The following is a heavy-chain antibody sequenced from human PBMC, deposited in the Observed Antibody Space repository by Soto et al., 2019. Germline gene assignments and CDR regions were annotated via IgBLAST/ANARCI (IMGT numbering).Heavy chain of an antibody. D-gene: IGHD3-10*01. V-gene: IGHV3-53*01. J-gene: IGHJ4*02. CDR1: GFTVGNNY. Sequence: EVQLVESGGGLIQPGGSLKLSCTASGFTVGNNYMSWVRQAPGKGLEWVSLIYSTGTTKYADSVKGRFTVSIDNAKNTLYLQMTSLRAEDTAVYYCAKDGRGSGSHYNSFGYWGQGTLVTVSS. CDR3: AKDGRGSGSHYNSFGY. CDR2: IYSTGTT.